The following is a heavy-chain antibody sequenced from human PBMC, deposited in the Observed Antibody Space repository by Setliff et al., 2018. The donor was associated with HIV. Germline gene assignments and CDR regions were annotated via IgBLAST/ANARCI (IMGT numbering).Heavy chain of an antibody. Sequence: SGPTLVNPTQTLTLTCTFSGLSLSTSGVGVGWIRQSPGKALEWLAFIYWNNNKHYSTSLKSRLTVTKDTSKNRVVFTMTYMDPVDTATYYCAYSGRQLRGPYFDFWGQGTPVTVSS. J-gene: IGHJ4*02. CDR2: IYWNNNK. D-gene: IGHD1-1*01. CDR1: GLSLSTSGVG. V-gene: IGHV2-5*01. CDR3: AYSGRQLRGPYFDF.